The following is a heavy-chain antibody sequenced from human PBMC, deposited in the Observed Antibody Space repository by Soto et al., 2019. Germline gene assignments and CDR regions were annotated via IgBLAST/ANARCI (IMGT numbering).Heavy chain of an antibody. Sequence: LRLSCAASGFTFSSYGMHWVRQAPGKGLEWVAVISYDGSNKYYADSVKGRFTISRDNSKNTLYLQMNSLRAEDTAVYYCAKLGYCSGGSCYAVDAFDIWGQGTMVTVSS. CDR2: ISYDGSNK. CDR3: AKLGYCSGGSCYAVDAFDI. J-gene: IGHJ3*02. V-gene: IGHV3-30*18. CDR1: GFTFSSYG. D-gene: IGHD2-15*01.